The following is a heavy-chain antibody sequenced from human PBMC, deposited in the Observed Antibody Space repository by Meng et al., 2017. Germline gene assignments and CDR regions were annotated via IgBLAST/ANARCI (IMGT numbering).Heavy chain of an antibody. D-gene: IGHD6-13*01. V-gene: IGHV1-46*01. Sequence: ASVKVSCKASGYTFTSYYMHWVRQAPGQGLEWMGIINPSGGSTSYAQKFQGRVTMTRDTSTSTVYMELSSLRSEDTAVYYCARDPPLEAADYPNWYFDLWGRGTLVTVSS. J-gene: IGHJ2*01. CDR1: GYTFTSYY. CDR3: ARDPPLEAADYPNWYFDL. CDR2: INPSGGST.